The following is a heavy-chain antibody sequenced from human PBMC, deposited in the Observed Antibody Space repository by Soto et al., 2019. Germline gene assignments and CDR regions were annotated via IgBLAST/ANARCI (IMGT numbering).Heavy chain of an antibody. Sequence: QVRLVQSGAEEKKLGASVKVSCKASGYTFTSYDINWVRQATGQGLEWMGWMNPSRGSTGYAQKFQRRVTKTRDTSISTGYMELSSLRYEDTAVYYCERGLELNYCGSYWGQGSLVTVSS. J-gene: IGHJ4*02. CDR3: ERGLELNYCGSY. CDR2: MNPSRGST. CDR1: GYTFTSYD. D-gene: IGHD3-10*01. V-gene: IGHV1-8*01.